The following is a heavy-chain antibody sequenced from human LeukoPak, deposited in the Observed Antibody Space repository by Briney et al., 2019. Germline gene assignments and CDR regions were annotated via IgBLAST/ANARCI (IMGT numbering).Heavy chain of an antibody. CDR1: GGSISSYY. Sequence: SETLSLTCTVSGGSISSYYWSWIRQPAGKGLEWIGRIYTSGSTNYNPSLKSRVTMSVDTSKNQFSLKLSSVTAADTAVYYCAREGYYDFWSGYYTGYYYGMDVWGQGTTVTVSS. V-gene: IGHV4-4*07. CDR3: AREGYYDFWSGYYTGYYYGMDV. J-gene: IGHJ6*02. D-gene: IGHD3-3*01. CDR2: IYTSGST.